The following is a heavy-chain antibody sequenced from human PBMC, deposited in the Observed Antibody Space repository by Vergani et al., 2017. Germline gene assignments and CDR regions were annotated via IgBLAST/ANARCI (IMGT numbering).Heavy chain of an antibody. J-gene: IGHJ4*02. CDR3: ARDRGSADN. CDR1: GFTFSDSY. CDR2: ISSNGTIV. Sequence: QVQLVESGGGLVKPGGSLRLSCAASGFTFSDSYMSWVRQAPGMGLGWVSYISSNGTIVYYADSVKGRFTISRDNAKNSLYLQMNSLRAEDTAVYYCARDRGSADNWGQGTLVTVSS. V-gene: IGHV3-11*04. D-gene: IGHD3-10*01.